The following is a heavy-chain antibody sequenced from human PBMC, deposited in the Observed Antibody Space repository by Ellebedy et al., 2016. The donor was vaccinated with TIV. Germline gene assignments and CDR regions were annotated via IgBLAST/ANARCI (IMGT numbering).Heavy chain of an antibody. Sequence: MPSETLSLTCTVSGGTIRSFYWSWIRQSPGKGLEWIGYLHYGGSTMYNPSLQSRVTISGHTSKNQFSLKLTSVTAADTAVYYCAKLDSGGYSYAYGGFDPWGQGTLVTVSS. CDR2: LHYGGST. D-gene: IGHD5-18*01. J-gene: IGHJ5*02. V-gene: IGHV4-59*08. CDR1: GGTIRSFY. CDR3: AKLDSGGYSYAYGGFDP.